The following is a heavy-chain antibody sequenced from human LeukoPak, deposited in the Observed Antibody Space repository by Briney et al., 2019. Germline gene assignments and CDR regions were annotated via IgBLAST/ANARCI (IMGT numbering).Heavy chain of an antibody. Sequence: GASVTVSRKASGYTFHGYYMHGVRQAPGRGREGMGWINPNSWGTNYPHKLQDRVTLTRDTSISTAYMELSRLISDDTAVYCCAGEDRLCLGAPSGNGVDHWCQGTRVTVSS. J-gene: IGHJ5*02. CDR1: GYTFHGYY. CDR3: AGEDRLCLGAPSGNGVDH. V-gene: IGHV1-2*02. CDR2: INPNSWGT. D-gene: IGHD3-16*01.